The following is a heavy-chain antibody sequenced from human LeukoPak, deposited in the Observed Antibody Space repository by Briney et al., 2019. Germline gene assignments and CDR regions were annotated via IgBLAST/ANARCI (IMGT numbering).Heavy chain of an antibody. CDR3: AWVPTHSSGFDSYFDY. Sequence: SETLSLTCTVSGGSISNYYWSWIRQPPGKGLEWIGYIYYSGSTNYNPSLKSRVTISLDTSKNQFSLKLSSVTAADTAVYYCAWVPTHSSGFDSYFDYWGQGTLVTVSS. J-gene: IGHJ4*02. CDR2: IYYSGST. D-gene: IGHD3-22*01. CDR1: GGSISNYY. V-gene: IGHV4-59*01.